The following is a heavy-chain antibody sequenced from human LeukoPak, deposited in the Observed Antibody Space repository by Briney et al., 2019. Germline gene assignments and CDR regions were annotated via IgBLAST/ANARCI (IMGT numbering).Heavy chain of an antibody. D-gene: IGHD7-27*01. J-gene: IGHJ4*02. CDR2: INPSGGST. CDR3: ASGKGNLLGIPFDY. Sequence: GASVKVSCKASGYTFTSYYMHWVRQAPGQGLEWMGIINPSGGSTSYAQKFQGRVTMTRDTSISTAYMELSRLRSDDTAVYYCASGKGNLLGIPFDYWGQGTLVTVSS. V-gene: IGHV1-46*01. CDR1: GYTFTSYY.